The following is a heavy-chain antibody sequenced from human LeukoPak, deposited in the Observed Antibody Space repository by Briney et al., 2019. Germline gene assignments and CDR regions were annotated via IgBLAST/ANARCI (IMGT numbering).Heavy chain of an antibody. D-gene: IGHD6-6*01. V-gene: IGHV4-59*01. J-gene: IGHJ4*02. CDR3: ARSSSFIDY. CDR1: GGSISSYY. CDR2: IYYSGST. Sequence: SETLSLTCTVSGGSISSYYWSWIRQPPRKGLEWIGYIYYSGSTNYNPSLKSRVTISVDTSKNQFSLKLSSVTAADTAVYYCARSSSFIDYWGQGTLVTVSS.